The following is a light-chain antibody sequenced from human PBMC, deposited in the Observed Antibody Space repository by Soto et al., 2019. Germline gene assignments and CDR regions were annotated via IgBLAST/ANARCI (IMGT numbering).Light chain of an antibody. CDR1: QRIKNY. V-gene: IGKV1-39*01. CDR2: SAS. J-gene: IGKJ1*01. Sequence: DIKMTQSPXSLSASLGDRATTTCRPSQRIKNYVNLYHQKPGKAPKLMIYSASSLQGGVPPRFSGSGSGTDFTLTISSLQPEDFATYYCQQTYINSVTFGQGTKVDI. CDR3: QQTYINSVT.